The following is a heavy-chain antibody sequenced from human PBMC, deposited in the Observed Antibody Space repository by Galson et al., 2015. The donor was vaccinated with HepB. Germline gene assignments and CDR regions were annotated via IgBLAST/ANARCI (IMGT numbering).Heavy chain of an antibody. D-gene: IGHD3-3*01. J-gene: IGHJ4*02. V-gene: IGHV3-53*01. CDR3: ARGDFWSGYDPYFDY. CDR1: GFTVSSNY. CDR2: IYSGGST. Sequence: SLRLSCAASGFTVSSNYMSWVRLAPGKGLEWVSVIYSGGSTYYADSVKGRFTISRDNSKNTLYLQMNSLRAEDTAVYYCARGDFWSGYDPYFDYWGQGTLVTVSS.